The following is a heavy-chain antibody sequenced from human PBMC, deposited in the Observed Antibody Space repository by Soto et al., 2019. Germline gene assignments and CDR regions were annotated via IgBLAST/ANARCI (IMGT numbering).Heavy chain of an antibody. V-gene: IGHV4-59*01. CDR1: GGSNSSYC. D-gene: IGHD4-17*01. CDR2: IYSSGST. CDR3: ARAYGDSYFDY. Sequence: QVQLQESGPGLVKPSETLSLICSVSGGSNSSYCWSWIRQPPGKGLEWIGCIYSSGSTNYNTSLKSRVTMSADTSKNQFSLKVSSVTAADTAVYFCARAYGDSYFDYWGQGTLVTVSS. J-gene: IGHJ4*02.